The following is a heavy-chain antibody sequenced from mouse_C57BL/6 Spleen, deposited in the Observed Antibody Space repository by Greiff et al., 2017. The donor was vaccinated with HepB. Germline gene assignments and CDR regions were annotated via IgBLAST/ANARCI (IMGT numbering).Heavy chain of an antibody. J-gene: IGHJ4*01. CDR1: GYTFTSYW. V-gene: IGHV1-50*01. D-gene: IGHD2-4*01. Sequence: VQLQQPGAELVKPGASVKLSCKASGYTFTSYWMQWVKQRPGQGLEWIGEIDPSDSYTNYNQKFKGKATLTVDTSSSTAYMQLSSLTSEDSAVYYCARYDYDEGMDYWGQGTSVTVSS. CDR2: IDPSDSYT. CDR3: ARYDYDEGMDY.